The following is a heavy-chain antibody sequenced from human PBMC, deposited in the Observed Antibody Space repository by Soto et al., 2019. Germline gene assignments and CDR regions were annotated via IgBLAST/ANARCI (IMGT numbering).Heavy chain of an antibody. J-gene: IGHJ6*02. CDR2: IYYSGTT. D-gene: IGHD3-10*01. CDR1: GGSISSGGYY. CDR3: AKDARPGGYYYYYGMDV. Sequence: TSETLSLTCAVSGGSISSGGYYWTWIRQHPGKGLEWIGHIYYSGTTYYNPSLKSRVTISVDNSKNTLYLQMNSLRAEDTAVYYCAKDARPGGYYYYYGMDVWGQGTTVTVSS. V-gene: IGHV4-31*11.